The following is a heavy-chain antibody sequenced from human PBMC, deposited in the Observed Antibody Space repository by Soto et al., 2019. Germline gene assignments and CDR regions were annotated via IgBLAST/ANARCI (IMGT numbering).Heavy chain of an antibody. V-gene: IGHV4-30-2*01. CDR2: IYHSGST. D-gene: IGHD3-22*01. CDR1: GGSISSGGYS. Sequence: SETLSLTCAVSGGSISSGGYSWSWIRQPPGKGLEWIGYIYHSGSTYYNPSLKSRVTISVDTSKNQFSLKLTSVTAADTAVYYCARGYSSGYLGNWFGPWGQGTLVTVSS. CDR3: ARGYSSGYLGNWFGP. J-gene: IGHJ5*02.